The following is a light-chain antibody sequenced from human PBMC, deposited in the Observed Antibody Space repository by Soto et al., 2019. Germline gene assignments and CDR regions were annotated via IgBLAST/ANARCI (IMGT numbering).Light chain of an antibody. CDR1: QSVSSY. CDR3: QQRSNWLLT. J-gene: IGKJ4*01. Sequence: EIGLTQSPATLSLSPGERAPLSCRASQSVSSYLAWYKQKPGQAPRLLIYDASNRATAIPARFSGSGSGTDFTLTISSLEPEDFGVYYCQQRSNWLLTFGGGTKVEIK. CDR2: DAS. V-gene: IGKV3-11*01.